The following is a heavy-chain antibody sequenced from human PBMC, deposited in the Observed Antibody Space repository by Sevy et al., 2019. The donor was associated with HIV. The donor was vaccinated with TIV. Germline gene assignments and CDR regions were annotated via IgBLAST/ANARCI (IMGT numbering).Heavy chain of an antibody. V-gene: IGHV3-23*01. CDR1: GFTFSGYG. J-gene: IGHJ5*02. Sequence: GGSLRLSCAASGFTFSGYGMHWVRQPPEKGLEWVSAVSGSGDDTYYADSVKGRFTISRDNSKNTVDLQMNRLRRQDTAIYYCAKDRPGNRGRRYFDPWGQGTLVTVSS. CDR2: VSGSGDDT. D-gene: IGHD1-1*01. CDR3: AKDRPGNRGRRYFDP.